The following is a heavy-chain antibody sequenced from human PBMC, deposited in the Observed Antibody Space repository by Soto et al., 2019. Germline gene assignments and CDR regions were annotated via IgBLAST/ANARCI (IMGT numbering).Heavy chain of an antibody. V-gene: IGHV1-2*04. Sequence: GASVKVSCKASGYTFTGYYMHWVRQAPGQGLGWMGWINPNSGGTNYAQKFQGWVTMTRDTSISTAYMELSRLRSDDTAVYYCARESSYSSSPMDVWGQGTTVTVSS. J-gene: IGHJ6*02. D-gene: IGHD6-6*01. CDR2: INPNSGGT. CDR1: GYTFTGYY. CDR3: ARESSYSSSPMDV.